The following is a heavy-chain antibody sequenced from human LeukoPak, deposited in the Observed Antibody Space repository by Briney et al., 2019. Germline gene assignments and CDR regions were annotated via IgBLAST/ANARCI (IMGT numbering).Heavy chain of an antibody. V-gene: IGHV6-1*01. CDR1: GDSVSSNSAA. CDR3: ARDSFREAAGVTYAFDI. Sequence: SQTLSLTCAISGDSVSSNSAAWNWIRQSPSRGLEWLGRTYYRSKWYNDYAVSVKSRITINPDTSKNQFSRQLNSVTPEDTAVYYCARDSFREAAGVTYAFDIWGQGTMVTVSS. CDR2: TYYRSKWYN. J-gene: IGHJ3*02. D-gene: IGHD3-10*01.